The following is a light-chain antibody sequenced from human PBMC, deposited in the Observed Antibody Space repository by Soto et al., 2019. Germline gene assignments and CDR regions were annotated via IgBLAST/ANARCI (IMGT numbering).Light chain of an antibody. Sequence: DIQITQSPSPLSGSVGGRVTITCRASQTISSWLAWYQKKKGKAPKIMIYKASTLKSGVPSRFSANGSGTEFTITVGSLKPEDGATYDGQHRDSIPRTFSQGTKLDI. J-gene: IGKJ1*01. CDR3: QHRDSIPRT. CDR1: QTISSW. CDR2: KAS. V-gene: IGKV1-5*03.